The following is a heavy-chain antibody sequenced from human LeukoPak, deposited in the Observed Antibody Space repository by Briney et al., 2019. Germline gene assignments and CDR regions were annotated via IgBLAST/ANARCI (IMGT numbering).Heavy chain of an antibody. D-gene: IGHD4-11*01. J-gene: IGHJ3*02. V-gene: IGHV1-46*01. CDR2: INPNGGST. CDR3: ARDSGTVSDAFDI. CDR1: GYTFISYY. Sequence: ASVKVSCKASGYTFISYYIHWVRQAPGQGLEWMGIINPNGGSTRYAQKFQGRVTMTRDTSTGTIYMELSSLRSEDTAVYFCARDSGTVSDAFDIWGQGTMVTVSS.